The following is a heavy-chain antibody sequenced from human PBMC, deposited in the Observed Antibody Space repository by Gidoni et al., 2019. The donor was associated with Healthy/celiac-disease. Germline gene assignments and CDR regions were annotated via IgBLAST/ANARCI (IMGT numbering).Heavy chain of an antibody. CDR3: ASHDYGDYAPGD. D-gene: IGHD4-17*01. CDR2: ISSSSSYI. V-gene: IGHV3-21*01. Sequence: EVQLVESGGGLVKPGGSLRLSCAASGFTFSSYRMNWVRQAPGKGLEWVSSISSSSSYIYYADSVKGRFTISRDNAKNSLYLQMNSLRAEDTAVYYCASHDYGDYAPGDWGQGTLVTVSS. J-gene: IGHJ4*02. CDR1: GFTFSSYR.